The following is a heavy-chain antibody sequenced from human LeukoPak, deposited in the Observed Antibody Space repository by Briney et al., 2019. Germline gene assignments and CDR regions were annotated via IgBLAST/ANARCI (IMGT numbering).Heavy chain of an antibody. Sequence: PSETLSLTCAVYGGSFSGYYWSWIRQPPGKGLEWIGEINHSGSTNYNPSLKSRVTISVDTSKNQFSLKLSSVTAADTAVYYCARQGIQLWSEILNWFDPWGQGTLVTVSS. J-gene: IGHJ5*02. CDR1: GGSFSGYY. CDR3: ARQGIQLWSEILNWFDP. D-gene: IGHD5-18*01. CDR2: INHSGST. V-gene: IGHV4-34*01.